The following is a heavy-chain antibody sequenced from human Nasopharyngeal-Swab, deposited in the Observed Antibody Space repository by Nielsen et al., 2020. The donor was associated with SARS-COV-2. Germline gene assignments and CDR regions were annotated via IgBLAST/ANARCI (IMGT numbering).Heavy chain of an antibody. CDR1: GFTSSDHH. J-gene: IGHJ5*02. CDR3: ARAPVIATRPILWFDP. CDR2: MSGRGTNI. D-gene: IGHD2/OR15-2a*01. V-gene: IGHV3-11*04. Sequence: LSLTCAASGFTSSDHHMRRVRHAPGQALEWVSYMSGRGTNINYAESVKGRFTISRDNAKNSLYLQLNSLRAEDTAVYYCARAPVIATRPILWFDPRGRGTLVIVSS.